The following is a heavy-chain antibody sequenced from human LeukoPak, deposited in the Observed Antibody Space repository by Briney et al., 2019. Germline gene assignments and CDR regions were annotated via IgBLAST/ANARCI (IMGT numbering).Heavy chain of an antibody. CDR2: IYHSGST. V-gene: IGHV4-38-2*02. Sequence: KASETLSLTCTVSGYSISSGYYWGWIRQPPGKGLEWIGNIYHSGSTYYNPSLKSRVTISVDTSKNQFSLKLSSVTAADTAVYYCARAGLAAPSIVVIHLFDYWGQGTLVTVSS. CDR3: ARAGLAAPSIVVIHLFDY. CDR1: GYSISSGYY. J-gene: IGHJ4*02. D-gene: IGHD3-22*01.